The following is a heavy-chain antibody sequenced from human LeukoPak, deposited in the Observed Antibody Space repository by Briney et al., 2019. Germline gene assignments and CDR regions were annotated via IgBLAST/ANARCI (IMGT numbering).Heavy chain of an antibody. CDR2: MNPNSGNT. Sequence: EASVKVSCKASGYTFTSYDINWVRQATGQGLEWMGWMNPNSGNTGYAQQFQGRVTMTRNTSISTAYMELSSLRSEDTAVYFCARSSNGFPNYYNAMDVWGQGTTVTVSS. V-gene: IGHV1-8*01. CDR3: ARSSNGFPNYYNAMDV. CDR1: GYTFTSYD. J-gene: IGHJ6*02. D-gene: IGHD3-22*01.